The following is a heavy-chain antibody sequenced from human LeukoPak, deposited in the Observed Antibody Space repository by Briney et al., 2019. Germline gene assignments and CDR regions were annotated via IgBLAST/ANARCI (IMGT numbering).Heavy chain of an antibody. J-gene: IGHJ4*02. CDR1: GFTFNNYA. CDR2: ISGGGETP. Sequence: PGGSLRLSCAASGFTFNNYAMNWVRQAPGKGLEWVSSISGGGETPYYADSAKGRFTISRDNSQNTLYLQMNSLRAEDTAVYYCARDYADYVGYFFFDYWGQGTLVTVSS. D-gene: IGHD4-17*01. CDR3: ARDYADYVGYFFFDY. V-gene: IGHV3-23*01.